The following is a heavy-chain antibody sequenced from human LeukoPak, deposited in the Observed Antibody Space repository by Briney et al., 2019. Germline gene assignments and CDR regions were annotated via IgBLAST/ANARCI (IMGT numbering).Heavy chain of an antibody. D-gene: IGHD4-23*01. CDR2: IKQDGSEK. CDR3: ARGVTPKDFDY. CDR1: GFTFSSYW. J-gene: IGHJ4*02. V-gene: IGHV3-7*01. Sequence: PGGSLRLSCAASGFTFSSYWMSWVRQAPGKGLEWVANIKQDGSEKYYVDSVKGRFTISRDNAKNSLYLQMNSLRAEDTAVYYRARGVTPKDFDYWGQGTLVTVSS.